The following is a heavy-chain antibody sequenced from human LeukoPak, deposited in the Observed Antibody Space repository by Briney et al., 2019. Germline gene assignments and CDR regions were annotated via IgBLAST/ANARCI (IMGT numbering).Heavy chain of an antibody. D-gene: IGHD3/OR15-3a*01. V-gene: IGHV3-21*01. CDR2: ISSSSSYI. Sequence: PGWALRLSCPASVCTLRSYSMNWLRPAPGRGLEWVSSISSSSSYIYYADSVKGRFTISRYNAKNSLLLQMNSQTADGTAVYFCSRDRRVGLGVVLMSYYYYGMDVGGQGTTVTVSS. CDR1: VCTLRSYS. J-gene: IGHJ6*02. CDR3: SRDRRVGLGVVLMSYYYYGMDV.